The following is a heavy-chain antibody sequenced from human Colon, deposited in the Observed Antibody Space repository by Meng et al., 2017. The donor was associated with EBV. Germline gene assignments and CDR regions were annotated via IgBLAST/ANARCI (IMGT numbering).Heavy chain of an antibody. CDR3: ASFDHIPRRNYFDY. V-gene: IGHV4-30-4*01. CDR2: IHHSGSA. D-gene: IGHD2-21*01. J-gene: IGHJ4*02. CDR1: GGSMSRGKYY. Sequence: QVHLQGSGPGLVEPSQTLSLTCTVSGGSMSRGKYYWSWIRQPPGKGLEWIGYIHHSGSAYYNPSLKSRVSISVDTSKNQFSLNLNSMTAADTAVYYCASFDHIPRRNYFDYWGQGTLVTVSS.